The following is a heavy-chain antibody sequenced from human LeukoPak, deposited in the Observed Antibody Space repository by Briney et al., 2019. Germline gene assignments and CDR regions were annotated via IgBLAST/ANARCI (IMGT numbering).Heavy chain of an antibody. J-gene: IGHJ1*01. Sequence: PGRTLTLSCAVSGFTFGSSGMHWVRRAPGKGVEWVAFVSYDGGKKYYAGAVKGRFTISRDNSKTPLYLQMNSVRAEDTAVYYGAKPAYCGGDCYSSPFQHWGQGTLVTVSS. D-gene: IGHD2-21*02. CDR1: GFTFGSSG. CDR3: AKPAYCGGDCYSSPFQH. V-gene: IGHV3-30*18. CDR2: VSYDGGKK.